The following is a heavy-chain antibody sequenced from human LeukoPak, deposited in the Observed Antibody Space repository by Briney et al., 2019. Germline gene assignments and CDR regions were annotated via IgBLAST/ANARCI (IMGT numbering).Heavy chain of an antibody. D-gene: IGHD3-9*01. CDR3: AGTPYYDILTGYLYYYYSGMDV. CDR1: GGSFSGYY. Sequence: SETLSLTCAVYGGSFSGYYWSWIRQPPGKGLEWIGEINHSGSTNYNPSLKSRVTISVDTSKNQFSLKLSSVTAADTAVYYCAGTPYYDILTGYLYYYYSGMDVWAQGTTVTVSS. V-gene: IGHV4-34*01. J-gene: IGHJ6*02. CDR2: INHSGST.